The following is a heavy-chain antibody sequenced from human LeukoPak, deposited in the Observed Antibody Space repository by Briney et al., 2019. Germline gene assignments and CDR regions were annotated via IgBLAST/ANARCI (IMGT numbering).Heavy chain of an antibody. D-gene: IGHD2-15*01. CDR2: ISGRGGGT. CDR3: AKDRRLAATTLEH. CDR1: GFVFSNYA. J-gene: IGHJ1*01. Sequence: GGSLRLPCAASGFVFSNYAMTWVRQAPGKGLEWVSTISGRGGGTYYADSVKGRFTISGDNSKNTVYLQMNSLRAEDTAIYFCAKDRRLAATTLEHWGQGTLVTVSS. V-gene: IGHV3-23*01.